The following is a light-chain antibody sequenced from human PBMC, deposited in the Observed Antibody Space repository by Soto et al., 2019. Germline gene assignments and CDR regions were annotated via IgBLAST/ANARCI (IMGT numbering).Light chain of an antibody. CDR2: EGT. CDR1: SSDVGGYNL. CDR3: ASYTTSSTYV. Sequence: QSVLTQPASVSGSPGQSITVSCAGTSSDVGGYNLVSWYQQHPGKAPKLIIYEGTERPSGISPRFSGSKSGNTASLTISGLQAEDVADYYCASYTTSSTYVFGYGTKGTV. J-gene: IGLJ1*01. V-gene: IGLV2-14*02.